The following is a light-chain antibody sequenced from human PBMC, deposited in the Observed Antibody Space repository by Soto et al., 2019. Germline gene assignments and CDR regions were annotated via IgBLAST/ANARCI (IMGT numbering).Light chain of an antibody. J-gene: IGKJ4*01. CDR2: GAS. V-gene: IGKV3D-20*02. CDR3: QQRSNWPLLT. Sequence: IVLTQSPGTLSLSPGERATLSFRASQSVSSSYLAWYQQKPGQAPRLLIYGASSRATGIPDRFSGSGSGTDFTLTISRLEPEDFAVYYCQQRSNWPLLTFGGGTKVDIK. CDR1: QSVSSSY.